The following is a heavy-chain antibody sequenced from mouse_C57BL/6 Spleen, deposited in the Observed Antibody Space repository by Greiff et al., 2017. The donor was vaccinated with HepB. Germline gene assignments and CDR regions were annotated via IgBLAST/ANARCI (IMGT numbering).Heavy chain of an antibody. D-gene: IGHD1-1*01. CDR2: INPYNGGT. V-gene: IGHV1-19*01. Sequence: EVQVVESGPVLVKPGASVKMSCKASGYTFTDYYMNWVKQSHGKSLEWIGVINPYNGGTSYNQKFKGKATLTVDKSSNTAYMELNSLTSEDSAVYYCARRGPITSSMDYWGQGTSVTVSS. CDR1: GYTFTDYY. CDR3: ARRGPITSSMDY. J-gene: IGHJ4*01.